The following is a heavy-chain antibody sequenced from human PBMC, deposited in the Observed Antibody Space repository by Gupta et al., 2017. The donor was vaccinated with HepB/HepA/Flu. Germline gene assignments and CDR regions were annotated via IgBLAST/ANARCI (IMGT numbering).Heavy chain of an antibody. CDR3: AHSFGVRTSWGQGDFFDF. V-gene: IGHV2-5*02. CDR1: GFSLTTGGVG. J-gene: IGHJ4*02. Sequence: QITLKASGPTLVKPTQTLTLTCTFTGFSLTTGGVGVVWIRQPPGKALEWLALIYWDDDKRYSPSLKRRLTITKDTSKNQVVLTMTNMDPLDTATYYCAHSFGVRTSWGQGDFFDFWGQGTLVTVSS. D-gene: IGHD6-13*01. CDR2: IYWDDDK.